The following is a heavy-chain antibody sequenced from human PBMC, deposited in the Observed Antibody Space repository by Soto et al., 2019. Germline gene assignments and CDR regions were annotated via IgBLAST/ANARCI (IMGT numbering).Heavy chain of an antibody. CDR1: GGSISSYY. CDR3: ARASDSSRSWFDP. D-gene: IGHD3-22*01. Sequence: SETLSLTCTVSGGSISSYYWSWIRQPPGKGLEWIGYIYYSGSTNYNPSLKSRVTISVDTSKKHFSLNLSSVTAADTAVYYCARASDSSRSWFDPWGQGTLVTVSS. V-gene: IGHV4-59*01. J-gene: IGHJ5*02. CDR2: IYYSGST.